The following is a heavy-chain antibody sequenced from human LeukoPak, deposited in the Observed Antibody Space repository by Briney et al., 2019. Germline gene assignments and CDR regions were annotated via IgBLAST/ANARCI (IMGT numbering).Heavy chain of an antibody. D-gene: IGHD3-16*02. CDR2: ISGSGGST. CDR1: GFTFSSYA. V-gene: IGHV3-23*01. Sequence: GGSLRLSCAASGFTFSSYAMSWVRQAPGKGLEWVSAISGSGGSTYYADSVKGRFTISRDNSKNTLYLQMNSLRAEDTAVYYCAKTSPTTTAASIMITFGGVIVDFDYWGQGTLVTVSS. J-gene: IGHJ4*02. CDR3: AKTSPTTTAASIMITFGGVIVDFDY.